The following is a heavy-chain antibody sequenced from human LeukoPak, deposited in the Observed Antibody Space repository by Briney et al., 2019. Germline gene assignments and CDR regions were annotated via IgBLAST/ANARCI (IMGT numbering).Heavy chain of an antibody. CDR1: GFTFSSYG. CDR2: ISYDGSNK. Sequence: PGGSLRLSCAASGFTFSSYGMHWVRQAPGKGLEWVAVISYDGSNKYYADSVKGRFTISRDNAKNSLYLQMNSLRAEDTAVYYCARDQGYGAGFGELSSYWGQGTLVTVSS. J-gene: IGHJ4*02. V-gene: IGHV3-30*03. D-gene: IGHD3-10*01. CDR3: ARDQGYGAGFGELSSY.